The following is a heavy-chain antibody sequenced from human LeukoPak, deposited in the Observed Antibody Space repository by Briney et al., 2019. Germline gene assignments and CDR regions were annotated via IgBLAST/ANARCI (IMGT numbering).Heavy chain of an antibody. V-gene: IGHV3-74*01. CDR1: GFTFSRYW. CDR3: TNEDDSGSYFDY. Sequence: GGSLRLSCAASGFTFSRYWMHWVRQAPGKGLVWVSRINSDGSITSYADSVKGRFTISRDNAKNTLFLQTNSLRAEDTAVYYCTNEDDSGSYFDYWGHGTLVTVSS. J-gene: IGHJ4*01. D-gene: IGHD3-10*01. CDR2: INSDGSIT.